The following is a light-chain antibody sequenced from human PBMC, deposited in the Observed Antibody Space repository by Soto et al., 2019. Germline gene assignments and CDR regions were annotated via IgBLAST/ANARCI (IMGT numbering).Light chain of an antibody. CDR2: EVS. J-gene: IGKJ4*01. CDR3: MQRIEFPLT. V-gene: IGKV2D-29*01. Sequence: DIVLTQSPLSLPVPPGQPASIXXRSXQSVLHSDGKTHLYWYLQRPGQPPHXXIYEVSYRASGVPDRFSGSGAGTDFTLKISRVEAEDVGVYYCMQRIEFPLTFGGGTKVDIK. CDR1: QSVLHSDGKTH.